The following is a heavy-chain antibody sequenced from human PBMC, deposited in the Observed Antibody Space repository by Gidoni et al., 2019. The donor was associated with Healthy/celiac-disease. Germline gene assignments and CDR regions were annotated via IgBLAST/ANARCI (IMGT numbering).Heavy chain of an antibody. J-gene: IGHJ3*02. D-gene: IGHD6-19*01. CDR2: ISRSGSTR. Sequence: EVQLVESGGGLVQPGGSLSLSCAASAFTFSSYEMNWVRQAPGKGLEWVSYISRSGSTRYYADSVKGRCAISRDNAKNSLYLQMDSLRAEDTAVYYCARVEQWLARDAFDIWGQGTMVTVSS. CDR3: ARVEQWLARDAFDI. V-gene: IGHV3-48*03. CDR1: AFTFSSYE.